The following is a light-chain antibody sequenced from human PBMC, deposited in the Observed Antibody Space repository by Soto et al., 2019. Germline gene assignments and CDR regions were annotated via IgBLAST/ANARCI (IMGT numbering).Light chain of an antibody. CDR2: DTK. Sequence: QAVVTQEPSLTVSPGGTVTLTCGSSTGAVTNGHYPYWFQQKPGQAPRTLIYDTKXPHSXPTDRFSRYPLEGKAALTLSGEQPEDEAEYYCLHHYNGPDVLGTGNTVTV. J-gene: IGLJ1*01. CDR3: LHHYNGPDV. CDR1: TGAVTNGHY. V-gene: IGLV7-46*01.